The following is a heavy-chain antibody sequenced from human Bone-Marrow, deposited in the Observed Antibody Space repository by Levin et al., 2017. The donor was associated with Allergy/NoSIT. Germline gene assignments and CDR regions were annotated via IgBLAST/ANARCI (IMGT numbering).Heavy chain of an antibody. CDR1: GITVTSHY. J-gene: IGHJ1*01. D-gene: IGHD2-2*02. CDR2: IYSAGST. V-gene: IGHV3-53*01. CDR3: ARDFHTFGVQD. Sequence: GGSLRLSCEASGITVTSHYISWVRQSPGKGLEWVSVIYSAGSTFYADSVKGRFTISRDESKNAVYLQMSDLTAEDTAMYYCARDFHTFGVQDWGQGTLVSVSS.